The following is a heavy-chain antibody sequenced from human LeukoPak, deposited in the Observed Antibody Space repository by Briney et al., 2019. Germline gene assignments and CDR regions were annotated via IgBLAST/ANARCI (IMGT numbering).Heavy chain of an antibody. CDR1: GGSISSSSYY. CDR2: IYYSGST. CDR3: ARDGVVREKRGAFDI. J-gene: IGHJ3*02. Sequence: SETLSLTCTVSGGSISSSSYYWGWIRQPPGKGLEWIGSIYYSGSTYYNPSLKSRVTISVDTSKNQFSLKLSSVTAADTAVYYCARDGVVREKRGAFDIWGQGTMVTVSS. D-gene: IGHD3-10*01. V-gene: IGHV4-39*07.